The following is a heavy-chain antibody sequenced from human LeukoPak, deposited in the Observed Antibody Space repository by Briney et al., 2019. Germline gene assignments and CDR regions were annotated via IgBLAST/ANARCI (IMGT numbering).Heavy chain of an antibody. Sequence: GESLKISCKGSGYSFTSYWIGWVRQMPGKGLEWTGIIYPGDSDTRYSPSFQGQVTISADKSISTAYLQWSSLKASDTAMYYCARHGREYCSGGSCYPMDVWGQGTTVTVSS. CDR2: IYPGDSDT. J-gene: IGHJ6*02. CDR3: ARHGREYCSGGSCYPMDV. V-gene: IGHV5-51*01. CDR1: GYSFTSYW. D-gene: IGHD2-15*01.